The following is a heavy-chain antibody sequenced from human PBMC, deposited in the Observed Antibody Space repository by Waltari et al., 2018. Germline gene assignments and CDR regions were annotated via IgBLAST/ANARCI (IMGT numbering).Heavy chain of an antibody. D-gene: IGHD1-7*01. CDR3: ARGVLTTTTYDYYMDV. CDR1: GGSFSSYY. CDR2: IYYSGGT. Sequence: QVQLQESGPGLVKPSEPLSPTCTVSGGSFSSYYWSWIRQPPGKGLEWIGYIYYSGGTNYNPSHKRRVTRSVDTSKNQFSLKLSSVTAADTAVYYCARGVLTTTTYDYYMDVWGKGTTVTVSS. V-gene: IGHV4-59*01. J-gene: IGHJ6*03.